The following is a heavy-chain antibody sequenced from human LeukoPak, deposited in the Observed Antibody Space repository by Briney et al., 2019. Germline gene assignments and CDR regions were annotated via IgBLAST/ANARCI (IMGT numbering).Heavy chain of an antibody. CDR2: IKEDGSEI. D-gene: IGHD5-18*01. Sequence: PGGSLRLSCAASGFTFSTYVMSWVRQAPWKGLQWVANIKEDGSEINYAASVRGRYTISRDNAKNSLYLQMNSLRAEDTAVYYCERGYTCGYWGQGTLVIVSS. CDR1: GFTFSTYV. V-gene: IGHV3-7*04. J-gene: IGHJ4*02. CDR3: ERGYTCGY.